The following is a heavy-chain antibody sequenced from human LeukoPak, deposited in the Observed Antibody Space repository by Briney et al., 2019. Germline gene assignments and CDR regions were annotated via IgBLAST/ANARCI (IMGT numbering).Heavy chain of an antibody. CDR2: INSDGSST. V-gene: IGHV3-74*01. CDR3: ARATGRGYSGYEEDYYFDY. D-gene: IGHD5-12*01. J-gene: IGHJ4*02. Sequence: GGSLRLSCAASGFTFSSYWMHRVRQAPGKGLVWVSRINSDGSSTSYADSVKGRFTISRDNAKNTLYLQMNSLRAEDTAVYYCARATGRGYSGYEEDYYFDYWGQGTLVTVSS. CDR1: GFTFSSYW.